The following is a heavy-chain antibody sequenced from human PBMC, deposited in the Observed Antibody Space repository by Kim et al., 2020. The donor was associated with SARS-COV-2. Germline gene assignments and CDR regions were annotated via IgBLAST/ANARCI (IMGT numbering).Heavy chain of an antibody. V-gene: IGHV1-46*01. CDR3: ARMYYYDSSGYWGGFDY. D-gene: IGHD3-22*01. J-gene: IGHJ4*02. Sequence: FQGRVTMTRETSTSTVYMELSSLRSEDTAVYYCARMYYYDSSGYWGGFDYWGQGTLVTVSS.